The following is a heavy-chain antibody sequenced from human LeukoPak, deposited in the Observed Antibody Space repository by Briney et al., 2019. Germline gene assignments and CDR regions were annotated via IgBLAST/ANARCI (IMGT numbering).Heavy chain of an antibody. J-gene: IGHJ3*02. V-gene: IGHV4-4*02. D-gene: IGHD5-18*01. CDR1: GCSISSSNW. CDR2: IYHSWST. Sequence: SETLSLTCAVSGCSISSSNWGSWVRQPPGKGLEWSGEIYHSWSTNYNPSLKSRVTISVDKSKNQFSLKLSALTATHTAVYYFARLAQFPGGNTAMVGRDAFDIWGQGKMVTVSS. CDR3: ARLAQFPGGNTAMVGRDAFDI.